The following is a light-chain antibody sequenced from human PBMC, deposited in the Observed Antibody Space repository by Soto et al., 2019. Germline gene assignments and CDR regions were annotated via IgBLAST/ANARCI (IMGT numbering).Light chain of an antibody. CDR2: AAS. CDR1: QSVRSSY. Sequence: EIVLTQSPGTLSLSPGERATLSCRASQSVRSSYLAWYQQKPGLAPRLLIYAASSRATGIPDRFSGSGSGTDFTLTISRLEPEDLAVYYCQQYGSPPLTFGGGTKVEIK. V-gene: IGKV3-20*01. J-gene: IGKJ4*01. CDR3: QQYGSPPLT.